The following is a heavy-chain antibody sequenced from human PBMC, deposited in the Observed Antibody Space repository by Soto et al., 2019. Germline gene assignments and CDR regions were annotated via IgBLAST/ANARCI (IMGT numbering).Heavy chain of an antibody. Sequence: QVQLVQYGAEVKTPGTSVKVFCKASGGTFSSYAISWVRQAPGQGLEWMGGLIPISGTANYAQKFQGRVTITADESTSTAYMELSSLRSEDTAVYYCARSQGSSTSLEIYYYYYYGMDVWGQGTTVTVSS. V-gene: IGHV1-69*01. J-gene: IGHJ6*02. CDR3: ARSQGSSTSLEIYYYYYYGMDV. D-gene: IGHD2-2*01. CDR1: GGTFSSYA. CDR2: LIPISGTA.